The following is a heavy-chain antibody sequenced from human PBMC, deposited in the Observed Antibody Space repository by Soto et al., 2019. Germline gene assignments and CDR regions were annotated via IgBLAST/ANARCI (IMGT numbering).Heavy chain of an antibody. D-gene: IGHD3-22*01. CDR3: ARIRDYYDSSGAFDI. Sequence: TLTLTCTFSGFSLSTSGMCVSWIRQPPGKALEWLARIDWDDDKYYSTSLKTRLTISKDTSKNQVVLTMTNMDPVDTATYYCARIRDYYDSSGAFDIWGQGTMVTVSS. CDR2: IDWDDDK. V-gene: IGHV2-70*11. CDR1: GFSLSTSGMC. J-gene: IGHJ3*02.